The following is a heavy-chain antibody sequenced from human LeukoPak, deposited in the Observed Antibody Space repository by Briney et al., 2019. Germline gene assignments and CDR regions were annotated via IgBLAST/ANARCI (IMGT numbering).Heavy chain of an antibody. CDR2: ISSSSSYI. V-gene: IGHV3-21*01. D-gene: IGHD2-2*01. J-gene: IGHJ4*02. CDR3: ARVIITAAIDPPVDY. Sequence: KAGGSLRLSCAASGFTFSSYSMNWVRQAPGKGLEWVSSISSSSSYIYYADSVKGRFTISRDNAKNSLYLQMNSLRAEDTAVYYCARVIITAAIDPPVDYWGQGTLVTVSS. CDR1: GFTFSSYS.